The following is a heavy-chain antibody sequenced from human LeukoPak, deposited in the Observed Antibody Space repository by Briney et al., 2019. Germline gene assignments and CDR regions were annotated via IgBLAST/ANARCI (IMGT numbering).Heavy chain of an antibody. D-gene: IGHD4-17*01. J-gene: IGHJ3*02. CDR2: IWYDGSNK. Sequence: GRSLRLSCAASGFTFSSYGMHWVRQAPGKGLEWVAVIWYDGSNKYYADSVKGRFTISRDNSKNTLYLQMNSLRAEDTAVYYCARDPNGDYVGAFDMWGPGTMVTVSS. V-gene: IGHV3-33*01. CDR1: GFTFSSYG. CDR3: ARDPNGDYVGAFDM.